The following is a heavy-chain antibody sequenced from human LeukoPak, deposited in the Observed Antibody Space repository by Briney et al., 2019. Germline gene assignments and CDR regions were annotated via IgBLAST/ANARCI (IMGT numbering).Heavy chain of an antibody. CDR1: GYTFTGSF. CDR3: ARADPVGY. J-gene: IGHJ4*02. Sequence: ASVKVSCKASGYTFTGSFMHGVRQAPGQGLEWMGWINCNTGGTKFAQKFQGRVTMTRDTSISTAYMELSSLRSEDTAVYYCARADPVGYWGQGTQVTVSS. CDR2: INCNTGGT. V-gene: IGHV1-2*02.